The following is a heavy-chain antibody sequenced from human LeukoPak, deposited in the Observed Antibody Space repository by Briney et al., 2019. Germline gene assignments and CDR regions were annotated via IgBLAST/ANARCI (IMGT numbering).Heavy chain of an antibody. CDR1: GYTFNTYG. CDR2: ISPYNGNT. J-gene: IGHJ4*02. V-gene: IGHV1-18*01. CDR3: ARDPHDYGGNVWDSDY. Sequence: ASVKLSCKPFGYTFNTYGITWVRQAPGQGLEWMGWISPYNGNTNYAQKFQGRVTLTTDTSTSTAYMELRSLRSDDTAVYYCARDPHDYGGNVWDSDYWGQGTLVTVSS. D-gene: IGHD4-23*01.